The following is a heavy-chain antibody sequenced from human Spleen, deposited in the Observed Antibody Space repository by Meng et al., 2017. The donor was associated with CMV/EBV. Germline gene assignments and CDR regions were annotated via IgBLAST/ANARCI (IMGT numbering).Heavy chain of an antibody. CDR3: ARAYTRSNYYSSSGPLFD. Sequence: FSTLAIPWVRQAPGKGLEWMGGLVPVFGVPNYAPDFQGRATIAIDESTTTAYLDLTGLRSEDTALYYCARAYTRSNYYSSSGPLFDWGQGTLVTVSS. CDR1: FSTLA. V-gene: IGHV1-69*05. CDR2: LVPVFGVP. D-gene: IGHD6-25*01. J-gene: IGHJ4*02.